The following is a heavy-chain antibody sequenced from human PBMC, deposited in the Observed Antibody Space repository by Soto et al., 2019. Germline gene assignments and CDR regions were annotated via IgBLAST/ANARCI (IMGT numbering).Heavy chain of an antibody. CDR3: ARNRSCGGKSAVDN. Sequence: EGQLVESGGVVVQPGGSLRLSCAASGFNFDDYTMHWVRQTPGKGLEWVSLLSWDGDTTYYADSVKGRFTISRDNNKNSLYLQMTSRSTEDSALYYFARNRSCGGKSAVDNWGQGTLVTVSS. CDR1: GFNFDDYT. V-gene: IGHV3-43*01. J-gene: IGHJ4*02. D-gene: IGHD2-15*01. CDR2: LSWDGDTT.